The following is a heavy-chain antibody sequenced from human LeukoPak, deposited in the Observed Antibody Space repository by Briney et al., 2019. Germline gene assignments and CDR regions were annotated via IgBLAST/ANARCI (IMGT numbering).Heavy chain of an antibody. J-gene: IGHJ4*02. V-gene: IGHV3-30*18. CDR3: AKNTKPTLVTPDF. D-gene: IGHD4-23*01. CDR2: IPYDGSNT. CDR1: GFTFSNYG. Sequence: GGSLRLSCAASGFTFSNYGMHWVRQAPGKGLEWVAVIPYDGSNTYYADSVKGRFTISRDNSKNTLYLQMNSLRAEDTAVYYCAKNTKPTLVTPDFWGQGTLVTVSS.